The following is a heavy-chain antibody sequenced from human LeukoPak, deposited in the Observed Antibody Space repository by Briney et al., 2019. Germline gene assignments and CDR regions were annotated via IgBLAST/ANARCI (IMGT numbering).Heavy chain of an antibody. CDR1: GFTFSNAW. CDR3: TTELYCGGDCYPGA. V-gene: IGHV3-15*01. CDR2: IQSKTDSGTT. J-gene: IGHJ5*02. D-gene: IGHD2-21*02. Sequence: GGSLRLSCAASGFTFSNAWMSWVRQAPGRGLEWVGRIQSKTDSGTTDYAAPVKGRFTISRDDSKNTLYLQMNSLKTDDTAVYYCTTELYCGGDCYPGAWGQGTLVTVSS.